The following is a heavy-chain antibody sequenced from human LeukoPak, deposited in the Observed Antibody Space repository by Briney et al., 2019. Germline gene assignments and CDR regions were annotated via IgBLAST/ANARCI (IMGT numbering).Heavy chain of an antibody. CDR3: SRPGYCSGDTCYVAFDI. CDR1: GFTFSTYW. J-gene: IGHJ3*02. Sequence: PGGSLRLSCAASGFTFSTYWMSWVRQAPGKGLEWVANINQDGSEKYYVDSVKGRFTISRDNAKNSVYLQMNSLRAEDTAVYYCSRPGYCSGDTCYVAFDIWGQGIMVTVSS. D-gene: IGHD2-15*01. CDR2: INQDGSEK. V-gene: IGHV3-7*01.